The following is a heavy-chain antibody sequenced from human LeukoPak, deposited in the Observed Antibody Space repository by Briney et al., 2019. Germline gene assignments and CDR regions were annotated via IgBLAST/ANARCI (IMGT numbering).Heavy chain of an antibody. J-gene: IGHJ4*02. V-gene: IGHV3-23*01. Sequence: PGGSLRLSCAASGVTFSSVGISWVSQAPGKGLEWVSSISGSGSSTYYADSVKGRFTISRDNSKNAVYLQMNSLRAEDTAVYYCAKDSTYSNTWYYFDYWGRGTLVSVSS. CDR3: AKDSTYSNTWYYFDY. CDR2: ISGSGSST. D-gene: IGHD6-13*01. CDR1: GVTFSSVG.